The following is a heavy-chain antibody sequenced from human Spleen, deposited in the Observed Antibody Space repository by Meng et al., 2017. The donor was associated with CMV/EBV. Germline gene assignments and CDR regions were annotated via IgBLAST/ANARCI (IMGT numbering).Heavy chain of an antibody. CDR1: GFTFSSYA. CDR3: ARDPSAVDSWYGGAYYYYYYGMDV. Sequence: GGSLRLSCAVSGFTFSSYAMYWVRQAPGKGLEWVAVISDDGRNKYYADSVKGRFTISRDNAKNSLYLQMNSLRAEDTAVYYCARDPSAVDSWYGGAYYYYYYGMDVWGQGTTVTVSS. V-gene: IGHV3-30*04. J-gene: IGHJ6*02. CDR2: ISDDGRNK. D-gene: IGHD6-13*01.